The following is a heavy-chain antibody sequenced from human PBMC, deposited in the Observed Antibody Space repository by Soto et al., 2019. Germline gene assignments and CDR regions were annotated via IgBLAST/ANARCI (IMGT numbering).Heavy chain of an antibody. CDR2: ISSSSSYI. J-gene: IGHJ4*02. V-gene: IGHV3-21*01. CDR1: GFTFSSYS. D-gene: IGHD3-3*01. CDR3: ARDGGASIFGVVSYTDY. Sequence: PGGSLRLSCAASGFTFSSYSMSWVRQAPGKGLEWVSSISSSSSYIYYADSVKGRFTISRDNAKNSLYLQMNSLRAEDTAVYYCARDGGASIFGVVSYTDYWGQGTLVTVS.